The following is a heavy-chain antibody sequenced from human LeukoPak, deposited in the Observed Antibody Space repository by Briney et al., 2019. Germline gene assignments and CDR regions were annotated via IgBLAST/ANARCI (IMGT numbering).Heavy chain of an antibody. Sequence: VASVKVSCKASGGTFSSYAISWVRQAPGQGLEWMGGVIPMFGTANYAQKFQGKVTITADESTSTAYMELRSLRSEDTAVYYCARGWDYDSGGRPTAYVYWGQGTLVTVSS. D-gene: IGHD3-22*01. CDR1: GGTFSSYA. CDR3: ARGWDYDSGGRPTAYVY. J-gene: IGHJ4*02. V-gene: IGHV1-69*01. CDR2: VIPMFGTA.